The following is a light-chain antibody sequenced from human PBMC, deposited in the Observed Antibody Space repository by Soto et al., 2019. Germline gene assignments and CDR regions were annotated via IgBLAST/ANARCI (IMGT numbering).Light chain of an antibody. V-gene: IGKV3-20*01. Sequence: EIVLTQSPATLSLSPGERATFSSRASQSVSSNLAWYQQKPGQAPRLLIYGASSRATGIPDRFSGSGSGTDFTLTISRLEPEDFAVYYCQQYGSSPWTFGQGTKVDIK. CDR2: GAS. CDR1: QSVSSN. CDR3: QQYGSSPWT. J-gene: IGKJ1*01.